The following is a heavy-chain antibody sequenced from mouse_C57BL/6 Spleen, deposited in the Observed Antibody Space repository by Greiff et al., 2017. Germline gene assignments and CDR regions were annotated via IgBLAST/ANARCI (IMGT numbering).Heavy chain of an antibody. J-gene: IGHJ4*01. CDR2: ISDGGSYT. D-gene: IGHD3-2*02. Sequence: EVQLVKSGGGLVKPGGSLKLSCAASGFTFSSYAMSWVRQTPEKRLEWVATISDGGSYTYYPDNVKGRFTISRDNAKNNLYLQMSHLKSEDSAMYYCARGSGHLYYYSMDYWGQGTSVTVSS. V-gene: IGHV5-4*01. CDR3: ARGSGHLYYYSMDY. CDR1: GFTFSSYA.